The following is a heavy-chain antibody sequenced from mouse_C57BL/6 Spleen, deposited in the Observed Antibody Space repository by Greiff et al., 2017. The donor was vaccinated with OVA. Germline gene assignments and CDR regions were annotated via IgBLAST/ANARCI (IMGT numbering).Heavy chain of an antibody. CDR1: GYTFTSYW. V-gene: IGHV1-69*01. CDR2: IDPSASYT. D-gene: IGHD4-1*01. CDR3: ARGLTEGGFDV. J-gene: IGHJ1*03. Sequence: QVQLQQPGAELVMPGASVKLSCKASGYTFTSYWMHWVKQRPGQGLEWIGEIDPSASYTTYNQKFKGKSTLTVDKSSSTAYMQLSSLTSEDSAVYYCARGLTEGGFDVWGTGTTVTVSS.